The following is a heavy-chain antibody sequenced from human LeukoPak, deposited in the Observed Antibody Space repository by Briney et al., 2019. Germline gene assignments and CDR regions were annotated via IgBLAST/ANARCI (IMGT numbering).Heavy chain of an antibody. CDR3: ARGSITGTSFDY. CDR1: GGTFSSYA. D-gene: IGHD1-20*01. CDR2: INLSGGST. V-gene: IGHV1-46*01. Sequence: ASVKVSCKASGGTFSSYAISWVRQAPGQGLGWMGLINLSGGSTSYAQKFQGRVTRTRDTSTSTVYMELSSLRSEDTAVYYCARGSITGTSFDYWGQGTLVTVSS. J-gene: IGHJ4*02.